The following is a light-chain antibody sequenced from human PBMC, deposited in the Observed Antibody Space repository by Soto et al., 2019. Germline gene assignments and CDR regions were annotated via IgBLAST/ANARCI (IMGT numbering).Light chain of an antibody. V-gene: IGLV2-14*01. CDR3: SSYTSSSTRV. J-gene: IGLJ2*01. CDR2: DVS. Sequence: QSVLTQPASVSGSPGQSITISCTGTSSDVGGYNYVSWYQQHPGKSPKLMIYDVSNRPSGVSNRFSGSKSGTTASLTISGLQAEDEADYYCSSYTSSSTRVFGGGTKLTL. CDR1: SSDVGGYNY.